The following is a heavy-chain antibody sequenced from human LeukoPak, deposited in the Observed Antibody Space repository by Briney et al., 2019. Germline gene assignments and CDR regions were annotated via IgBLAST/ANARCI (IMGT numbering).Heavy chain of an antibody. Sequence: SGTLSLTCAVYGGSFSGYYWSWIRQPPGKGLEWIGEINHSGSTNYNPSLKSRVTISVDTSKNQFSLKLSSVTAADTAVYYCARGLSLSRPFDYWGQGTLVTVSS. CDR2: INHSGST. J-gene: IGHJ4*02. V-gene: IGHV4-34*01. CDR3: ARGLSLSRPFDY. CDR1: GGSFSGYY.